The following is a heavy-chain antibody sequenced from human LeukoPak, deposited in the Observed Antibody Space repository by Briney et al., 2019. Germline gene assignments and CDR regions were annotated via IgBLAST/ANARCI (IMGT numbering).Heavy chain of an antibody. D-gene: IGHD3-16*01. CDR1: GFTFSSDA. CDR3: ARGGIRPSDQ. J-gene: IGHJ4*02. CDR2: INSDGSGT. V-gene: IGHV3-74*01. Sequence: AASLSLSCAASGFTFSSDAMNWVCHAPPKGKGWVSSINSDGSGTSYADSVKGRFTISRDKAKNTLYLQMNGLRAEDTAVYYCARGGIRPSDQWGQGTLVTVSS.